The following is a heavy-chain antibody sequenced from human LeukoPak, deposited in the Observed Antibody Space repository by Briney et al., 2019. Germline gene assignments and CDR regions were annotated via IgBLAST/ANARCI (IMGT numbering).Heavy chain of an antibody. J-gene: IGHJ4*02. Sequence: ASVKVSCKASGYTFTSYGISWVRQAPGQGLEWMGLISAYNGNTNYAQKLQGRVTMTTDTSTSTAYMELRSLRSDDTAVYYCARGKITMIVDGSFDYWGQGTLVTVSS. CDR3: ARGKITMIVDGSFDY. V-gene: IGHV1-18*01. CDR1: GYTFTSYG. D-gene: IGHD3-22*01. CDR2: ISAYNGNT.